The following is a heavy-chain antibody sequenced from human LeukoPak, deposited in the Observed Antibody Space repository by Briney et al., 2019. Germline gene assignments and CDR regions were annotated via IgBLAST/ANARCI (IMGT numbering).Heavy chain of an antibody. J-gene: IGHJ4*02. CDR3: AKDWDDTSGYFDH. V-gene: IGHV3-30*18. CDR2: ISYDGGNK. CDR1: GFTSSSYG. Sequence: GGSLRLSCAASGFTSSSYGMHWVRQAPGKGLEWVAVISYDGGNKYYADSVKGRFTISRDNSKNTLYLQMNSLRAEDTAVYYCAKDWDDTSGYFDHWGQGTLVTVSS. D-gene: IGHD3-22*01.